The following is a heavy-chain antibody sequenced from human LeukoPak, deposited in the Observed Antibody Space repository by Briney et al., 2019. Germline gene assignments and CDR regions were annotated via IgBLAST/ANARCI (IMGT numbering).Heavy chain of an antibody. D-gene: IGHD2-2*01. CDR2: SYPVDSDT. CDR1: GYSFTSYW. V-gene: IGHV5-51*01. Sequence: VESLKISWKCSGYSFTSYWISWVRQMPAKGLECMGISYPVDSDTRYSPSFQGQVTISADKSISTAYLQWSSLKASDTAMYSCATHIVVVPAADLGYGYFDYWGQGTLVTVSS. CDR3: ATHIVVVPAADLGYGYFDY. J-gene: IGHJ4*02.